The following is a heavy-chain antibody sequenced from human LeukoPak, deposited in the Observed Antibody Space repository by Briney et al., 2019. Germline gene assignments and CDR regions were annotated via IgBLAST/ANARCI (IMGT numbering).Heavy chain of an antibody. J-gene: IGHJ4*02. CDR2: IRYDGSNK. CDR3: AKEGPQIRSGSFLREVDY. CDR1: GFTFSSYG. Sequence: GGSLRLSCAASGFTFSSYGMHWVRQAPGKGLEWVAFIRYDGSNKYYADSVKGRFTISRDNSKNTLYLQMNSLRAEDTAVYYCAKEGPQIRSGSFLREVDYWGQGTLVTVSS. D-gene: IGHD1-26*01. V-gene: IGHV3-30*02.